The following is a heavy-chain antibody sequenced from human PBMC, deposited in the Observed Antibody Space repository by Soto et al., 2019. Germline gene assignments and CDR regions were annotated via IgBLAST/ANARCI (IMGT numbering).Heavy chain of an antibody. CDR1: GFTFDNYA. Sequence: GGSLRLSXAASGFTFDNYAMHWVRQAPGKGLEWVSGISWNSGNIGYADSVKGRFTIARDNAKTSLYLEMNSLRAEDTALYYCAKSLKIFGLATTRSGPLDSWGQGALVTVSS. J-gene: IGHJ4*02. V-gene: IGHV3-9*01. D-gene: IGHD3-3*01. CDR3: AKSLKIFGLATTRSGPLDS. CDR2: ISWNSGNI.